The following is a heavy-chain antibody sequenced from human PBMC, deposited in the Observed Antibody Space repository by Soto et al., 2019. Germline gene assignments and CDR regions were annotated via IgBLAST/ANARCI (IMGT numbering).Heavy chain of an antibody. J-gene: IGHJ3*02. V-gene: IGHV4-39*01. CDR1: GGSISSSSYY. Sequence: QLQLQESGPGLVKPSETLSHTCTVSGGSISSSSYYWGWIRQPPGKGLEWIGSIYYSGSTYYNPSLKSRVTISVDPSKNQYSLKLSSVTASDTAVYYCASRGIAAAVNYAFDIWGQGTMVTVSS. CDR2: IYYSGST. D-gene: IGHD6-13*01. CDR3: ASRGIAAAVNYAFDI.